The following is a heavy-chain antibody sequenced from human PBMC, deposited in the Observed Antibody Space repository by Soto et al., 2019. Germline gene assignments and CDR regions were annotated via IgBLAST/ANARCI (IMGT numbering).Heavy chain of an antibody. D-gene: IGHD4-17*01. V-gene: IGHV4-59*08. CDR2: IYYSGST. Sequence: QVQLQESGPGLVKPSETLSLTCTVSGGSISSYYWSWIRQPPGKGLEWIGYIYYSGSTNYNPSLMSLITISVDTSKNQCSLKLSSVTAAETSVYCCARRYGDAFDIWGQGTMVTVSS. J-gene: IGHJ3*02. CDR3: ARRYGDAFDI. CDR1: GGSISSYY.